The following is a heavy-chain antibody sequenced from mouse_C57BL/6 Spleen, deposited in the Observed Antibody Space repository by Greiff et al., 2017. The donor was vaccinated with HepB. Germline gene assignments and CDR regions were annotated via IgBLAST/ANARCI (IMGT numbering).Heavy chain of an antibody. J-gene: IGHJ4*01. Sequence: QVQLQQSGPGLVQPSQSLSITCTVSGFSLTSYGVHWVRQSPGKGLEWLGVIWSGGSTDYNAAFISRLSISKDNSKSQVFFKMNSLQADDTAIYYCARGPTGTMDAMDYWGQGTSVTVSS. V-gene: IGHV2-2*01. CDR2: IWSGGST. CDR3: ARGPTGTMDAMDY. D-gene: IGHD4-1*02. CDR1: GFSLTSYG.